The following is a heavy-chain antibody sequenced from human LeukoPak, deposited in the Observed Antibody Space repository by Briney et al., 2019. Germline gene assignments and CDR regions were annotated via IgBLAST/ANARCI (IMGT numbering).Heavy chain of an antibody. CDR1: GGSIRSYY. CDR2: IYYSGST. CDR3: ARASLSRPIRFLEWLPDYYYYYGMDV. D-gene: IGHD3-3*01. V-gene: IGHV4-59*01. Sequence: KPSETLSLTCTVCGGSIRSYYWSWIRQPPGKGLEWLGYIYYSGSTNYNPSLKSRVTISVNTSKNQFSLKLSSVTAADTAVYYCARASLSRPIRFLEWLPDYYYYYGMDVWGQGTTVTVSS. J-gene: IGHJ6*02.